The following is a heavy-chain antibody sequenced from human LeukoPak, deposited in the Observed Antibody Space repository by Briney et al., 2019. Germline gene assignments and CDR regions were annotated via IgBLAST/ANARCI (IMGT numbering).Heavy chain of an antibody. CDR1: GFTFSSYG. CDR2: ISSGSSTI. CDR3: ARRAAAGSCFDY. V-gene: IGHV3-48*04. D-gene: IGHD6-13*01. J-gene: IGHJ4*02. Sequence: GGSLRLSCAASGFTFSSYGMHWVRQAPGKGLEWVSYISSGSSTISHADSVKGRFTISRDNAENSLYLQMNSLRAEDTAMYYCARRAAAGSCFDYWGQGTLVTVSS.